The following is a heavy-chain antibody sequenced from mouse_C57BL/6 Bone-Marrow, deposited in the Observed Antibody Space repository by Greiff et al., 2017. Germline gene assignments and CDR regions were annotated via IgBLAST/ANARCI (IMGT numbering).Heavy chain of an antibody. CDR3: SSYPLVAWMYFDV. CDR2: ISYSGST. D-gene: IGHD1-1*01. CDR1: GYSITSDY. V-gene: IGHV3-8*01. J-gene: IGHJ1*03. Sequence: DVKLVESGPGLAKPSQTLSLTCSVTGYSITSDYWNWIPKFPGNKLEYMGYISYSGSTYYNPSLKSRISITRDTSKNQYYLQLNSVTTEDTAPYSCSSYPLVAWMYFDVWGTGTTVTVSS.